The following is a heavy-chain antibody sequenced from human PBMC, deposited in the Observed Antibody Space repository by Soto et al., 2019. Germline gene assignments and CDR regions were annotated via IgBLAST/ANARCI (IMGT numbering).Heavy chain of an antibody. CDR1: GGSFSGYY. J-gene: IGHJ6*02. D-gene: IGHD3-10*01. Sequence: PSETLSLTCAAYGGSFSGYYWSWIRQPPGKGLEWIGEINHSGSTNYNPSLKSRVTISVDTSKNQFSLKLSSVTAADTAVYYCARGKGRDYYYYYGMDVWGQGTTVTVSS. CDR3: ARGKGRDYYYYYGMDV. V-gene: IGHV4-34*01. CDR2: INHSGST.